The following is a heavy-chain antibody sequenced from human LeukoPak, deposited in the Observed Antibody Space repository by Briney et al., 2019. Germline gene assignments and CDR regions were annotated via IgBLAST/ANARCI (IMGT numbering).Heavy chain of an antibody. D-gene: IGHD2-8*01. CDR2: INHGGST. CDR3: ARASLGYCTNGVCYTGYYYYYMDV. CDR1: GGSFSGYY. Sequence: SETLSLTCAVYGGSFSGYYWSWIRQPPGKGLEWIGEINHGGSTNYNPSLKSRVTISVDTSKSQFSLKLSSVTAADTAVYYCARASLGYCTNGVCYTGYYYYYMDVWGKGTTVTVSS. V-gene: IGHV4-34*01. J-gene: IGHJ6*03.